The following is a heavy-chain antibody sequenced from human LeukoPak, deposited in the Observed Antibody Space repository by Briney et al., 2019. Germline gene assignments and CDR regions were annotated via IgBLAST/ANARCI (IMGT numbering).Heavy chain of an antibody. D-gene: IGHD1-26*01. CDR1: GFTVSSNY. CDR2: ITASGGST. J-gene: IGHJ4*02. V-gene: IGHV3-23*01. CDR3: AKGSGNFYAYFDC. Sequence: GGSLRLSCAASGFTVSSNYMSWVRQAPGKGLEWVSTITASGGSTNYADSVKGRFSVSRDNSKNTQYLQMNSLRAGDTAVYYCAKGSGNFYAYFDCWGQGTLVTVSS.